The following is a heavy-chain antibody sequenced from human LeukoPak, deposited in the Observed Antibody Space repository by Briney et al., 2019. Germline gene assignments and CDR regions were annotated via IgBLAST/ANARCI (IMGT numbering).Heavy chain of an antibody. J-gene: IGHJ3*02. V-gene: IGHV4-39*07. D-gene: IGHD3-9*01. CDR1: GGSISSSSYY. Sequence: PSETLSLTCTVSGGSISSSSYYWGWIRQPPGKGLEWIGSIYYSGSTYYNPSLKSRVTISVDTSKNQFSLKLSSVTAADTAVYYCARDWQPTIAPRDAFDIWGQGTMVTVSS. CDR2: IYYSGST. CDR3: ARDWQPTIAPRDAFDI.